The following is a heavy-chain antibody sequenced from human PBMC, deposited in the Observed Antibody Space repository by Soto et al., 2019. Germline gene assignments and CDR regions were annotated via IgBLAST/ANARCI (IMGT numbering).Heavy chain of an antibody. Sequence: ASVKVSCKASGYTFTSYYMHWVRQAPGQGLEWMGIINPSGGSTSYAQKFQGRVTMTRDTSTSTVYMELSSLRSEDTAVYYCARGGGYCSSTSCQYFDYWGQGTLVTGSS. CDR3: ARGGGYCSSTSCQYFDY. CDR1: GYTFTSYY. D-gene: IGHD2-2*01. J-gene: IGHJ4*02. V-gene: IGHV1-46*03. CDR2: INPSGGST.